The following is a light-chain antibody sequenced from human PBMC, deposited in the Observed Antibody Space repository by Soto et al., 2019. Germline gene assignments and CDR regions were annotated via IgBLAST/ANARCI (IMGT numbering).Light chain of an antibody. CDR2: KTS. V-gene: IGKV1-5*03. CDR3: QQYNTYPWT. CDR1: HSVSSS. Sequence: DIPMTQSPSTLSAFVGERVTITCRASHSVSSSLAWYQQKPGKAPKLMIYKTSILERGVPSRFSGSASGTEFTLSISSLQPDDFATYWCQQYNTYPWTFGQGTKVEIK. J-gene: IGKJ1*01.